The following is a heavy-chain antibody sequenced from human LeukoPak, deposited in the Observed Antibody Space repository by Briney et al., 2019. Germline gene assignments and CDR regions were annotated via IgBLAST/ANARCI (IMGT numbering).Heavy chain of an antibody. CDR3: AREDGSGSYGY. V-gene: IGHV4-30-2*01. CDR1: GGSISGGGYS. Sequence: SETLSLTCAVSGGSISGGGYSWSWIRQPPGKGLEWIGYIYHSGSTYYNPSLKSRVTISVDRSKNQFSLKLSSVTAADTAVYYCAREDGSGSYGYWGQGTLVTVSS. CDR2: IYHSGST. J-gene: IGHJ4*02. D-gene: IGHD3-10*01.